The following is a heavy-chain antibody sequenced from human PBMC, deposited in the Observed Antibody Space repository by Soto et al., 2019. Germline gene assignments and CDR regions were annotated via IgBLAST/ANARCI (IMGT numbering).Heavy chain of an antibody. CDR2: VSYTAST. Sequence: SETLSLTCTVSGASVINHYWAWIRQSPGRGLEPIGYVSYTASTTYNPSLKSRVTISVDTSKNQFSLKLSSVTAADTAVYYCARVAETSGGITIFGVVTPYYYGMDVWGQGTTVTVSS. D-gene: IGHD3-3*01. CDR1: GASVINHY. V-gene: IGHV4-59*02. CDR3: ARVAETSGGITIFGVVTPYYYGMDV. J-gene: IGHJ6*02.